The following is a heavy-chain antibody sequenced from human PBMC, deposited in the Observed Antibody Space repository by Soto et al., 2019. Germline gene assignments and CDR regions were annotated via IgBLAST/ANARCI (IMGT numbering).Heavy chain of an antibody. J-gene: IGHJ3*02. V-gene: IGHV4-39*01. CDR1: GGSISSSSYY. Sequence: TLSLTCTVSGGSISSSSYYWGWIRQPPGKGLEWIGSIYYSGSTYYNPSLKSRVTISVDTSKNQFSLKLSSVTAADTAVYYCARHSSDTAMANAFDIWGQGTMVTVSS. CDR2: IYYSGST. CDR3: ARHSSDTAMANAFDI. D-gene: IGHD5-18*01.